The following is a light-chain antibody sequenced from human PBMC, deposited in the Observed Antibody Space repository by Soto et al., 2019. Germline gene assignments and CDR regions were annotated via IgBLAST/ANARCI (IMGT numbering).Light chain of an antibody. CDR1: SSDVGGYNY. CDR2: EVS. Sequence: QSVLTQPPSASGSPEQSVTISCTGTSSDVGGYNYVSWYQQHPGKAPKFLIFEVSRRPSGVPDRFSGSKSGNTASLTVSGLQADDEADYYCSSYAGSNNPVIFGGGTQLTVL. V-gene: IGLV2-8*01. J-gene: IGLJ2*01. CDR3: SSYAGSNNPVI.